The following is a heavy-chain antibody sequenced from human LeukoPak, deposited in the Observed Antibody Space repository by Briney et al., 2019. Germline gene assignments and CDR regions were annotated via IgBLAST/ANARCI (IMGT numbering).Heavy chain of an antibody. CDR1: GFTFSSYS. J-gene: IGHJ3*02. D-gene: IGHD5-18*01. V-gene: IGHV3-21*01. CDR3: ARDLRLPPHDAFDI. CDR2: IGSSSSYI. Sequence: GGSLRLSCAASGFTFSSYSMNWVRQAPGKGLEWVSSIGSSSSYIYYADSVKGRFTISRDNAKNSLYLQMNSLRAEDTAVYYCARDLRLPPHDAFDIWGQGTMVTVSS.